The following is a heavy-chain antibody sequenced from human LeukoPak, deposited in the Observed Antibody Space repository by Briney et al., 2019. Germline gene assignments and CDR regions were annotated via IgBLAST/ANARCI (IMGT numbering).Heavy chain of an antibody. CDR2: ISSSGSTI. D-gene: IGHD5-18*01. Sequence: GGSLRLSCAASGFTFSSYEMNWVRQAPGKGLEWVSYISSSGSTIYYADSVKGRFTISRDNAKNSLYLQMNSLRAEDTAVYYCAEGYSYRIYYFDYWGQGTLVTVSS. J-gene: IGHJ4*02. CDR3: AEGYSYRIYYFDY. CDR1: GFTFSSYE. V-gene: IGHV3-48*03.